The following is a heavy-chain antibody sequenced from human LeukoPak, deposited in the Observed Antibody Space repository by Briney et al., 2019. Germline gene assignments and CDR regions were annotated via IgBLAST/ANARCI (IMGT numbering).Heavy chain of an antibody. CDR2: IIPILGIA. J-gene: IGHJ3*02. D-gene: IGHD3-22*01. Sequence: SVKVSCKASGGTFSSYAISWVRQAPGQGLEWMGRIIPILGIANYAQKFQGRVTITADKSTSTAYMELSSLRSEDTAVYYCASKKYYYDSSGYHDAFDIWGQGAMVTVSS. CDR3: ASKKYYYDSSGYHDAFDI. V-gene: IGHV1-69*04. CDR1: GGTFSSYA.